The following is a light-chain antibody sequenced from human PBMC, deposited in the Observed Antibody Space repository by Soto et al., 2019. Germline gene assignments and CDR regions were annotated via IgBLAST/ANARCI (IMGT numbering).Light chain of an antibody. CDR1: QSIDIY. V-gene: IGKV1-39*01. Sequence: DIQMTQSPSSLSASVGDRVTITCRASQSIDIYLNWYQQKPGSAPKVLIYAASSLQSGVPSRFSGSGSGTDFTLTMSNLQLEDFATYYCQQTYSTSITFGQGTRLDIK. J-gene: IGKJ5*01. CDR3: QQTYSTSIT. CDR2: AAS.